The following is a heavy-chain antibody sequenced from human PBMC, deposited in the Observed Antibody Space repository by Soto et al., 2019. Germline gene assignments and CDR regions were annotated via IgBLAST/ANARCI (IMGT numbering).Heavy chain of an antibody. V-gene: IGHV3-23*01. CDR2: ISGSGGST. CDR1: GFTFSRYA. CDR3: AKDAEYSGYGGFDY. D-gene: IGHD5-12*01. J-gene: IGHJ4*02. Sequence: GGSLRLSCAASGFTFSRYAMSWVRQAPGKGLEWVSAISGSGGSTYYADSVKGRFTTSRDNSKNTLYLQMNSLRAEDTAVYYCAKDAEYSGYGGFDYWGQGTLVTVSS.